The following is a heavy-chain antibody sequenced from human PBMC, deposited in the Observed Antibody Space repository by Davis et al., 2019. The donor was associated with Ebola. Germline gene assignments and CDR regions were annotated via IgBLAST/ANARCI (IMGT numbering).Heavy chain of an antibody. CDR3: ARDRLYCASGDGQVVRCLLSDY. J-gene: IGHJ4*02. D-gene: IGHD6-6*01. CDR1: GNTISTYT. CDR2: IIPILGIA. Sequence: AASVKVSCKASGNTISTYTIDWVRQAPGQGLEWMGRIIPILGIANYAQKFQGRVTITADKSTSTAYMELRSLRSDDTAVYYCARDRLYCASGDGQVVRCLLSDYWGQGTLVTVSS. V-gene: IGHV1-69*04.